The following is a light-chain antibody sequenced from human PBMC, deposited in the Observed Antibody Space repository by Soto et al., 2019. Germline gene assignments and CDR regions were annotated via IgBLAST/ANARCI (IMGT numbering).Light chain of an antibody. Sequence: QSALTQPPPASGSPGQSVAISCTGTSSDVGGYNYVSWYQQHPGKAPKLMIYEVNKWPSGVPDRFSGSKSGNTASLTVSGLQAEDEADYYCSTFAGRYSYVFGSGTKLTVL. CDR1: SSDVGGYNY. V-gene: IGLV2-8*01. J-gene: IGLJ1*01. CDR2: EVN. CDR3: STFAGRYSYV.